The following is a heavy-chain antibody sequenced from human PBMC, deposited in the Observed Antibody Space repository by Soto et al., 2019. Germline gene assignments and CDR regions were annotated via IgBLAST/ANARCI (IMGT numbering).Heavy chain of an antibody. CDR2: IIPIIGTA. V-gene: IGHV1-69*13. CDR3: ARAYSSGWYFDL. D-gene: IGHD6-19*01. J-gene: IGHJ2*01. Sequence: ASVKVSCKASGGTFSSYDISWVRQAPGQGLEWMGRIIPIIGTANYAQKFQGRVTITADESTSTASMELSSLRSEDTAVYYCARAYSSGWYFDLWGRGTLVTVSS. CDR1: GGTFSSYD.